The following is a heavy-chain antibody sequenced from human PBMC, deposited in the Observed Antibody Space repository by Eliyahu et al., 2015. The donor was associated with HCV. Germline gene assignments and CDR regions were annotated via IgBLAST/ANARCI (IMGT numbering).Heavy chain of an antibody. CDR3: ARVDYYDSSGYYYDY. D-gene: IGHD3-22*01. CDR2: ISSSGSNI. Sequence: QVQLVESGGVLVKPGGSLRLXCAASGFXFSDYYMXWXRQAPGKGLEWVSYISSSGSNIXYVDSVKGRFTISRDNAKNTLYLQMNSLRAGDTAVYFCARVDYYDSSGYYYDYWGQGTLVTVSS. V-gene: IGHV3-11*01. CDR1: GFXFSDYY. J-gene: IGHJ4*02.